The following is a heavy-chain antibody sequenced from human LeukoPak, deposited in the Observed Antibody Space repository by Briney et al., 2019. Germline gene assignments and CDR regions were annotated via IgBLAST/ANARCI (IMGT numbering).Heavy chain of an antibody. Sequence: SETLSLTCTVSGGSLSSYYRSWIRQPPGKGLEWIGYIYYSGSTKYNPSLKSRVTISVDTAKNQFSLKLSSVTAADTAVYYCARVPYCSGASCYAGAFDIWGQGTMVTVSS. J-gene: IGHJ3*02. CDR1: GGSLSSYY. V-gene: IGHV4-59*01. CDR2: IYYSGST. CDR3: ARVPYCSGASCYAGAFDI. D-gene: IGHD2-15*01.